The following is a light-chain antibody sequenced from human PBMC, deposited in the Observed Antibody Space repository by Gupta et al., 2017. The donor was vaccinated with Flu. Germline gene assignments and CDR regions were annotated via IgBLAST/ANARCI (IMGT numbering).Light chain of an antibody. J-gene: IGLJ2*01. CDR2: VVS. CDR3: SSYTGSDNLVV. V-gene: IGLV2-8*01. CDR1: SSDVGGYDY. Sequence: SALPQPPSASGSPGQSVTISCTGTSSDVGGYDYVSWYQQHPVKAPKLMIYVVSRRHSGVPDRFSGSKSGNTASLTVSGLQADEEADYYCSSYTGSDNLVVFGGGTKLTVL.